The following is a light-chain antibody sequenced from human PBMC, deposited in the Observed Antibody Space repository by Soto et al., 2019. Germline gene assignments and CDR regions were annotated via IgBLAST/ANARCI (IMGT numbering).Light chain of an antibody. Sequence: IVMTQSPDSLAVSLGDRATINCKSSQSVLYSSNNKNYLAWYQQKPGQPPKLLINWASTRESGVPDRFSGSGSGTDFTLTISSLQAEDVAVYYCQQYYTTPWTFGQGTKVDIK. V-gene: IGKV4-1*01. CDR2: WAS. J-gene: IGKJ1*01. CDR1: QSVLYSSNNKNY. CDR3: QQYYTTPWT.